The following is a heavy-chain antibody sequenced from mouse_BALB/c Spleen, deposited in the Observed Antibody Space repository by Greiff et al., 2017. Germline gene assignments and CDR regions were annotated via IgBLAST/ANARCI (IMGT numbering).Heavy chain of an antibody. CDR3: ARHGVYCSLYYFDY. CDR2: ISSGSSTI. D-gene: IGHD6-1*01. J-gene: IGHJ2*01. V-gene: IGHV5-17*02. CDR1: GFTFSSFG. Sequence: EVKLVESGGGLVQPGGSRKLSCAASGFTFSSFGMHWVRQAPEKGLEWVAYISSGSSTIYYADTVKGRFTISRDNPKNTLFLQMTSLRSEDTAMYYCARHGVYCSLYYFDYWGQGTTLTVSS.